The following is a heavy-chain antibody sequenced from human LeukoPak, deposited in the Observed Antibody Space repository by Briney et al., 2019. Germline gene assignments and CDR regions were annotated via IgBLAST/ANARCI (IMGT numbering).Heavy chain of an antibody. CDR1: GYTFTDDY. V-gene: IGHV1-2*02. J-gene: IGHJ6*03. D-gene: IGHD6-13*01. CDR3: ARGKLDSWFRTYYYYYMDV. CDR2: INPNSGGT. Sequence: GASVKVSCKASGYTFTDDYVHWVRQAPGQGLEWMGWINPNSGGTNYAQKFQGRVTMTRDTSISTAYMELSRLRSDDTAVYYCARGKLDSWFRTYYYYYMDVWGKGTTVTISS.